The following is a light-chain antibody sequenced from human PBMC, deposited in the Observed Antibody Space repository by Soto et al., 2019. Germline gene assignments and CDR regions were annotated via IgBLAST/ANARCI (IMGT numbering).Light chain of an antibody. CDR3: SSYGASSTL. J-gene: IGLJ2*01. V-gene: IGLV2-14*03. CDR2: DVS. Sequence: QSALTQPASVSESPGQSLTISCTGSTSDIGVYNYVSWYQQHPGKAPKLLIYDVSYRPSGISDRFSGSKSGNTASLTISGLQPEDEADYYCSSYGASSTLFGGGTKVTVL. CDR1: TSDIGVYNY.